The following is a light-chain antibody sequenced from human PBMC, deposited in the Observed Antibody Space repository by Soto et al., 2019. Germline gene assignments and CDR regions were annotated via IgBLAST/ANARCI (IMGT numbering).Light chain of an antibody. CDR2: GAS. Sequence: DIVLTQSPGTLSLSPGEGATLSCRASQSVSSSHLAWYQQKPGQAPRLVIYGASSRATGIPDRFSGSGSGTDLTLTISRLEPEDFAVYYCQQYGGSPLYTFGQGTTLEIK. CDR3: QQYGGSPLYT. V-gene: IGKV3-20*01. CDR1: QSVSSSH. J-gene: IGKJ2*01.